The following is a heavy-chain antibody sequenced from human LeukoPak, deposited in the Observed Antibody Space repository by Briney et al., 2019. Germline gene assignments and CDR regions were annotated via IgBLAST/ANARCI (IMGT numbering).Heavy chain of an antibody. D-gene: IGHD6-6*01. CDR2: ISYDGSNK. CDR3: ARDSSSDY. CDR1: GFTFSSYA. J-gene: IGHJ4*02. Sequence: GGSLRLSCAASGFTFSSYAMHWVRQAPGKGLEWVAVISYDGSNKYYADSVKGRFTISRDNSKNTLYLQMNSLRAEDTAVYYCARDSSSDYWGQGTLVTVSS. V-gene: IGHV3-30-3*01.